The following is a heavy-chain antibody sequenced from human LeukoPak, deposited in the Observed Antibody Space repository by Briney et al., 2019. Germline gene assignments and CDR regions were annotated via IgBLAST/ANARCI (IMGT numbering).Heavy chain of an antibody. Sequence: PSETLSLTCTVSGGSISSSNYYWGWIRQPPGKGLEWIGDVYYDGSSYHNPSLRSRLTISVDTSKNQFSLRLGSVTAADTALYYCARDETHFYGSGSSNWFDPWGQGILVTVSS. CDR3: ARDETHFYGSGSSNWFDP. CDR2: VYYDGSS. CDR1: GGSISSSNYY. J-gene: IGHJ5*02. D-gene: IGHD3-10*01. V-gene: IGHV4-39*02.